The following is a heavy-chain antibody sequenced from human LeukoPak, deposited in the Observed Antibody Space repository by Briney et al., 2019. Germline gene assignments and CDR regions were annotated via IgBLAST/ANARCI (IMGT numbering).Heavy chain of an antibody. CDR3: ARVPRIAVAGMDY. CDR1: GHTSTTYA. Sequence: ASVKVSCKASGHTSTTYAIHWVRQAPGQGLEWMGWINAGNGNIKYSQKFQGRVTITGDTSASTAYMELSSLRSEDTAVYYCARVPRIAVAGMDYWGQGTLVTVSS. CDR2: INAGNGNI. V-gene: IGHV1-3*01. D-gene: IGHD6-19*01. J-gene: IGHJ4*02.